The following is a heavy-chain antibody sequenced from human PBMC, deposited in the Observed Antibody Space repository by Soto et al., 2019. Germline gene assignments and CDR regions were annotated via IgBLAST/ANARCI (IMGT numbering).Heavy chain of an antibody. CDR1: GFTFSSDW. V-gene: IGHV3-7*03. CDR2: IKQDGSEK. Sequence: GWSLRLSFAASGFTFSSDWMSLFLQAPGNLLEWVANIKQDGSEKYYVDSVKGRFTISRDNAKNSLYLQMNSLRAEDTAVYYCARDWGSGWYVDYYGMDVWGQGTTVTVSS. J-gene: IGHJ6*02. CDR3: ARDWGSGWYVDYYGMDV. D-gene: IGHD6-19*01.